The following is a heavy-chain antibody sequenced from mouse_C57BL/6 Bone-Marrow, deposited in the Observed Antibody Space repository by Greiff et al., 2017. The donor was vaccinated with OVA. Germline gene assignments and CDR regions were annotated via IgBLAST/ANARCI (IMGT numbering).Heavy chain of an antibody. CDR3: AIIYYYGSSSYYYAMDY. CDR2: IHPNSGST. CDR1: GYTFTSYW. D-gene: IGHD1-1*01. Sequence: VQLQQPGAELVKPGASVKLSCKASGYTFTSYWMHWVKQRPGQGLEWIGMIHPNSGSTNYNEKFKSKATLTVDKSSSTAYMQLSSLTSEDSAVYYCAIIYYYGSSSYYYAMDYWGQGTSVTVSS. V-gene: IGHV1-64*01. J-gene: IGHJ4*01.